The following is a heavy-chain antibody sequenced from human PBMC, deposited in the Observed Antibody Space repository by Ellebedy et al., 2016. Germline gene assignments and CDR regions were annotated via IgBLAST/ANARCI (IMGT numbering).Heavy chain of an antibody. D-gene: IGHD1-26*01. V-gene: IGHV3-48*04. Sequence: GESLKISCAASGFTLSSYSMNWVRQSPGKGLEWVSYITSSSTTIHYADSVKGRFTISRDNAKNSLYLQMNSLRAEDTAVYYCARSEGATNDYYYGMDVWGQGTTVTVSS. CDR3: ARSEGATNDYYYGMDV. CDR1: GFTLSSYS. CDR2: ITSSSTTI. J-gene: IGHJ6*02.